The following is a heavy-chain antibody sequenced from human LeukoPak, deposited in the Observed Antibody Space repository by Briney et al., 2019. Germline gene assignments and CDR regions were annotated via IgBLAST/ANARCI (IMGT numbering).Heavy chain of an antibody. CDR2: IYYSGST. CDR3: ARRNGDYVFWFDP. J-gene: IGHJ5*02. V-gene: IGHV4-31*03. CDR1: GGSFSSGGYY. Sequence: SETLSLTCTVSGGSFSSGGYYWSWIRQHPGKGLEWIGYIYYSGSTYYNPSLKSRVTISVDTSKNQFSLKLSSVTAADTAVYYCARRNGDYVFWFDPWGQGTLVTVSS. D-gene: IGHD4-17*01.